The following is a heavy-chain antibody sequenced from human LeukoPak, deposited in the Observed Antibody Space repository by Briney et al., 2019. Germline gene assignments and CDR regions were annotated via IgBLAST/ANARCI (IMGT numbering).Heavy chain of an antibody. V-gene: IGHV3-23*01. CDR1: GLTFSSYA. D-gene: IGHD2-2*01. J-gene: IGHJ4*02. CDR2: ITGSGGST. Sequence: GGSLRLSCAASGLTFSSYAMSWVRQAPGKGLEWVSAITGSGGSTYYADSVKGRFTISRDNSKNTLYLQMDSLRAEDTAVYYCAKRACTSTNCNYFDYWGQGILVTVSS. CDR3: AKRACTSTNCNYFDY.